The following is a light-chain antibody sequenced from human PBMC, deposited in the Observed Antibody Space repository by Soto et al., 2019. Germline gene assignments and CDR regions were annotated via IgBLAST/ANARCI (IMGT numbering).Light chain of an antibody. CDR1: QGISSY. V-gene: IGKV1-8*01. CDR2: AAS. J-gene: IGKJ2*01. CDR3: QQYYSYTRT. Sequence: AIRMTQSPSSFSASTGDRVTITCRASQGISSYLAWYQQKPGKAPKLLIYAASTLQSGVPSRISGSGTGTDFTLTISGLQSEDFATYYFQQYYSYTRTFGQGTKLEIK.